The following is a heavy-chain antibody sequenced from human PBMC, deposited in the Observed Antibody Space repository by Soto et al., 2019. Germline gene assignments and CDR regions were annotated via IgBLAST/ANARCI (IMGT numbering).Heavy chain of an antibody. V-gene: IGHV4-59*01. D-gene: IGHD3-22*01. CDR1: GGSISSYY. J-gene: IGHJ6*04. CDR3: GRGFKYYYSRSGSVLEC. CDR2: IDYSGST. Sequence: SETLSLTCTVSGGSISSYYWSWIRQPPGKGLEWIGYIDYSGSTNYNPSLKSRVTISVDTAKNQFSLKLSSATAADTAVYYCGRGFKYYYSRSGSVLECWDKGTMGTVAS.